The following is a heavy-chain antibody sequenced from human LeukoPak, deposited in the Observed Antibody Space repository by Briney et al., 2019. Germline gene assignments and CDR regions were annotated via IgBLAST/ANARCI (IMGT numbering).Heavy chain of an antibody. CDR1: GGTFSSYA. Sequence: SVKVSCKASGGTFSSYAISWVRQAPGQGLEWMGGIIPIFGTANYAQKFQGRVTITADESTSTAYMELSSLRSEDTAVYYCARHYYGSGSYYNVPLDYWGQGTLVTVSS. CDR2: IIPIFGTA. D-gene: IGHD3-10*01. CDR3: ARHYYGSGSYYNVPLDY. V-gene: IGHV1-69*13. J-gene: IGHJ4*02.